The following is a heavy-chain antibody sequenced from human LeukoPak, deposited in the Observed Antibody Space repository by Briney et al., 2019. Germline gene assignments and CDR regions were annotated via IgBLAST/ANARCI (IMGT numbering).Heavy chain of an antibody. Sequence: GGSLRLSCAASGLTFSSYGMHWVRQAPGKGLEWVAVISYDGSNKYYADSVKGRFTISRDNSKNTLYLQMNSLRAEDTAVYYCAKDRYDYVWGTLDYWGQGTLVTVSS. CDR2: ISYDGSNK. J-gene: IGHJ4*02. CDR1: GLTFSSYG. CDR3: AKDRYDYVWGTLDY. D-gene: IGHD3-16*01. V-gene: IGHV3-30*18.